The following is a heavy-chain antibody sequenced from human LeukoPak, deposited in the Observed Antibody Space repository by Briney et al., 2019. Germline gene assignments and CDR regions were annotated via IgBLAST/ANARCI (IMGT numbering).Heavy chain of an antibody. V-gene: IGHV3-48*03. D-gene: IGHD3-10*02. CDR3: AELGITMIGGV. CDR1: GFTFSSYE. J-gene: IGHJ6*03. CDR2: ISSSGSTI. Sequence: GGSLRLSCAAAGFTFSSYEMNWVRQAPGKGREWVSYISSSGSTIYYADSVKGRFTTSRDNANTSLYLQMNSLRAEDTAVYYCAELGITMIGGVWGKGTTVTISS.